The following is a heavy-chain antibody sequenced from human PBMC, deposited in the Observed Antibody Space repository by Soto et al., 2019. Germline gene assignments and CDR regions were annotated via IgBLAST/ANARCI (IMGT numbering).Heavy chain of an antibody. CDR2: SYDGRTA. Sequence: QLQLQQSGPGLLKSSETLSLTCTVSGGSITSSRNWGWIRQPPGKGLEWIASSYDGRTAYYNASLACRVGISVYTADNPVALTLHSVPAADAAICFWAMRREGYTHYLYFDLWGGGTLVTVSS. CDR1: GGSITSSRN. V-gene: IGHV4-39*01. D-gene: IGHD5-12*01. CDR3: AMRREGYTHYLYFDL. J-gene: IGHJ2*01.